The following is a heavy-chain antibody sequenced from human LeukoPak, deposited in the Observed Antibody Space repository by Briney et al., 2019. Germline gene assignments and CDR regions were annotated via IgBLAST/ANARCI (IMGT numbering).Heavy chain of an antibody. CDR2: IAIAGDT. J-gene: IGHJ5*02. D-gene: IGHD2-21*01. Sequence: GGSLRLSCAPSGFTFRRYDIHSVRQAAGRGLEWVAAIAIAGDTFYEGSVKPRFTISRENAKNSLYLPMTSLRAGDPAVYYCPRGVAGSDPWGQGTLVTVSS. V-gene: IGHV3-13*01. CDR3: PRGVAGSDP. CDR1: GFTFRRYD.